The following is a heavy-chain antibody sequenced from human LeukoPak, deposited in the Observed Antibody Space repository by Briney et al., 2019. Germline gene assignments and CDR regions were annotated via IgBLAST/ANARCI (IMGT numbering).Heavy chain of an antibody. CDR1: GFSLRDYD. CDR2: TVTSSGAI. CDR3: ARDVKGDRAFGV. Sequence: GGSLRLSCAAFGFSLRDYDIIWIRHAPGKGLEWVSHTVTSSGAIYHADSVKGRFTISRDNAKNSVSLQLNNLRAEDTALYYCARDVKGDRAFGVWGHGTMVTVSS. V-gene: IGHV3-11*01. J-gene: IGHJ3*01.